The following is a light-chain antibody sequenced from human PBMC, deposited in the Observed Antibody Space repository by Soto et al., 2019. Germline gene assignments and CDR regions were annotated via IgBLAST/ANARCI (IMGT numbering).Light chain of an antibody. Sequence: EVGLTQSPCTLSLSPGERATLSCRASQSVSSSYLAWYQQKPGQAPRLLIYGASSRATGIPDRFSGSGSGTDFTLTISRLEPEDFAVYYCQQYGRTFGQGTKVDI. V-gene: IGKV3-20*01. CDR2: GAS. J-gene: IGKJ1*01. CDR1: QSVSSSY. CDR3: QQYGRT.